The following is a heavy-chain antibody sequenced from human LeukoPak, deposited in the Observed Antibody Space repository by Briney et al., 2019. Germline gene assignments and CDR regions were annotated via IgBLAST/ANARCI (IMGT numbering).Heavy chain of an antibody. J-gene: IGHJ4*02. Sequence: GGSLRLSCAASGFTFSSYVMSWVRQAPGKGLEWVSGIFDTGGSTYYADSVKGRFTISRDRSQNTLYLQMNSLRAEDTAVYYCARGAMSTFARFDSWGQGTLVSVSS. CDR3: ARGAMSTFARFDS. CDR2: IFDTGGST. CDR1: GFTFSSYV. D-gene: IGHD2/OR15-2a*01. V-gene: IGHV3-23*01.